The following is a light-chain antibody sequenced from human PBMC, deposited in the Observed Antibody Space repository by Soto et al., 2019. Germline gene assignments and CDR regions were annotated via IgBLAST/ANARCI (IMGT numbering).Light chain of an antibody. V-gene: IGLV1-44*01. CDR2: NNI. CDR3: AAWDDSLDGHVV. Sequence: QSVLTQPPSASGTPGQKVPISCSGSNSNIGSNTVSWFQQLPGRAPKLLLYNNIYRPPGVPDRFSGSKSGTSVSLAISGLQSEDEADYYCAAWDDSLDGHVVFGGGTQLTVL. CDR1: NSNIGSNT. J-gene: IGLJ7*01.